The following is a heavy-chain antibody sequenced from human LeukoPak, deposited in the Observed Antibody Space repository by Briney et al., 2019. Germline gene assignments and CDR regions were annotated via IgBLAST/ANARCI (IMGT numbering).Heavy chain of an antibody. D-gene: IGHD4-17*01. CDR3: ARDPQYDGDYVGY. V-gene: IGHV1-2*02. J-gene: IGHJ4*02. CDR2: INPNSGDT. CDR1: GYTFTGYY. Sequence: ASVKVSCKASGYTFTGYYMHWVRQAPGQGLEWMGWINPNSGDTHYAQKFQGRVTMTRDTSINTAYMELSSLRSEDTAVYYCARDPQYDGDYVGYWGQGTLVTVSS.